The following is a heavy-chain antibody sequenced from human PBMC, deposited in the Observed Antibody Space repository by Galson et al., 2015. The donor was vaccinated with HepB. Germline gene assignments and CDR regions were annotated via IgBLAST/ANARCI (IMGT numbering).Heavy chain of an antibody. Sequence: ETLSLTCAVYGGSFSGYYWSWIRQPPGKGLEWIGEINHSGSTNYNPSLKSRVTISVDTSKNQFSLKLSSVTAADTAVYYCARAHTPSSGYYYYSDYWGQGTLVTVSS. CDR1: GGSFSGYY. CDR2: INHSGST. CDR3: ARAHTPSSGYYYYSDY. V-gene: IGHV4-34*01. D-gene: IGHD3-22*01. J-gene: IGHJ4*02.